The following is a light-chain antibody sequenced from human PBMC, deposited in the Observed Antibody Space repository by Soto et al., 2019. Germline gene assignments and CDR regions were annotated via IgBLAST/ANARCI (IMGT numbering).Light chain of an antibody. CDR1: SSNIGSNY. J-gene: IGLJ2*01. CDR3: AAWDDSLSAGV. CDR2: RNN. Sequence: QLVLTQPPSASGTPGQRVTISCSGSSSNIGSNYVYWYQQLPGTAPKLLIYRNNHRPSGVPDRFSGSKSGTSASLAISGLRSEDEADYYCAAWDDSLSAGVFGGGTKLTVL. V-gene: IGLV1-47*01.